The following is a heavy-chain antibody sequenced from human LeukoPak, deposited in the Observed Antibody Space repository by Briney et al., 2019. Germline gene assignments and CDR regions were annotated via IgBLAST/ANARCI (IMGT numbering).Heavy chain of an antibody. CDR2: INTDGSTT. J-gene: IGHJ4*02. V-gene: IGHV3-74*01. Sequence: PGGSLRLSCAASGFTFSSYWMHWVRQAPGKGLVWISGINTDGSTTRYADSVKGRFTISRDNANNTLYLQMNSLRAEDTAVYYCARNSGSNRPVDCWGRGTLVAVSS. CDR3: ARNSGSNRPVDC. D-gene: IGHD1-26*01. CDR1: GFTFSSYW.